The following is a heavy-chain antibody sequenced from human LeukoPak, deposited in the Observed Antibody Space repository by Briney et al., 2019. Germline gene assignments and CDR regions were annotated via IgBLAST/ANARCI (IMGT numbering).Heavy chain of an antibody. D-gene: IGHD2-2*01. V-gene: IGHV3-30*04. CDR3: GRGGYQLLSAAGY. Sequence: RGALRLSSGAAGVTFSSYAMHWVRRPPGRGLVGLAVISYDGSNKNYADSVKGRFTISRDNSKNTLYLQMNSLRAEDTAVYYCGRGGYQLLSAAGYWGQGTLVTVSS. J-gene: IGHJ4*02. CDR2: ISYDGSNK. CDR1: GVTFSSYA.